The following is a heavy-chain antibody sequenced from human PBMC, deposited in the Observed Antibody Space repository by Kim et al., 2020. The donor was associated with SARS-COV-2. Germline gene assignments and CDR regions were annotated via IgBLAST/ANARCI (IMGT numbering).Heavy chain of an antibody. Sequence: SVKVSCKASGGTHNNYAFSWIRQAPGQGLEWMGGIRLFVTAAYAQKFQGTVTITADESTETCYLEISSVPSEDPAVYYCARDGLNVNTVSSYGMDVWGQ. D-gene: IGHD2-2*01. V-gene: IGHV1-69*13. J-gene: IGHJ6*02. CDR3: ARDGLNVNTVSSYGMDV. CDR1: GGTHNNYA. CDR2: IRLFVTA.